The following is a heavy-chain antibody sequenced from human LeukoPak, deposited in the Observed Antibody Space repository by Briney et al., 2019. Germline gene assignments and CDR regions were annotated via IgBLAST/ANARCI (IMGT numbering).Heavy chain of an antibody. CDR1: GFTFSSYS. Sequence: GGSLRLSCAASGFTFSSYSMNWVRQAPGKGLEWVSSISSSSSYIYYADSVKGRFTISRDNAKNSLYLQMNSLRAEDTAVYYCARDFEMATSRSFDYWGQGTLVTVSS. V-gene: IGHV3-21*01. CDR2: ISSSSSYI. D-gene: IGHD5-24*01. J-gene: IGHJ4*02. CDR3: ARDFEMATSRSFDY.